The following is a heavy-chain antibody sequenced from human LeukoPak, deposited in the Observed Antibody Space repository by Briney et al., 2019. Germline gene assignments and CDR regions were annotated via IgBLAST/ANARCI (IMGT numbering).Heavy chain of an antibody. CDR2: ISSDGTRT. CDR1: GFTFGTYW. J-gene: IGHJ5*02. Sequence: GGSLRLSCAVSGFTFGTYWMHWVRQAPGKGPVWASRISSDGTRTSYVDSVRGRFTISRDNAKNTLYLQMNSLRVEDTAVYYCARSPNCGGDCSWGQGTLVTVSS. D-gene: IGHD2-21*02. CDR3: ARSPNCGGDCS. V-gene: IGHV3-74*01.